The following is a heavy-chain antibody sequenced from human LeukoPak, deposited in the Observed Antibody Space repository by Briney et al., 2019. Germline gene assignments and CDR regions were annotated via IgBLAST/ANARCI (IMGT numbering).Heavy chain of an antibody. V-gene: IGHV3-7*01. CDR1: RFTFSSYW. Sequence: GGSLRLSCAASRFTFSSYWMSRVRQAPGKGLEWVANINRDGSEKYYVDSVRGRFTISRDNARNSLYLQMNSLRGEDTAVYYCARGPYSRENWVDPWGQGTLVTVSS. D-gene: IGHD4-11*01. J-gene: IGHJ5*02. CDR2: INRDGSEK. CDR3: ARGPYSRENWVDP.